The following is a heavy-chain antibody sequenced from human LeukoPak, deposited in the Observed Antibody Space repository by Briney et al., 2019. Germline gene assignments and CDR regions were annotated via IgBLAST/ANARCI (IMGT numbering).Heavy chain of an antibody. Sequence: GGSLRLPCAASGFTFSSYAMSWVRQAPGKGLEWVSAISGSGGSTYYADSVKGRFTISRDNSKNTLYLQMNSLRAEDTAVYYCAKVGGSYDFEYFQHWGQGTLVTVSS. J-gene: IGHJ1*01. CDR1: GFTFSSYA. CDR2: ISGSGGST. V-gene: IGHV3-23*01. CDR3: AKVGGSYDFEYFQH. D-gene: IGHD1-26*01.